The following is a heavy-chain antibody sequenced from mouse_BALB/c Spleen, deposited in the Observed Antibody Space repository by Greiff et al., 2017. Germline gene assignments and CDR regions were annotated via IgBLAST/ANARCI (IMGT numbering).Heavy chain of an antibody. CDR1: GYTFTSYW. CDR3: TRAYYGNYGLYYAMDY. V-gene: IGHV1-69*02. D-gene: IGHD2-10*01. J-gene: IGHJ4*01. CDR2: IYPSDSYT. Sequence: QVQLQQPGAELVRPGASVKLSCKASGYTFTSYWINWVKQRPGQGLEWIGNIYPSDSYTNYNQKFKDKATLTVDKSSSTAYMQLSSPTSEDSAVYYCTRAYYGNYGLYYAMDYWGQGTSVTVSS.